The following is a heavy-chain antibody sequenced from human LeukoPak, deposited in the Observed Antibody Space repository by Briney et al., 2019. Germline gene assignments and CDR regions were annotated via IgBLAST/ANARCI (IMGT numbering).Heavy chain of an antibody. Sequence: PSETLSLTCTVSGGSINNYYWSWIRQPPGQGLEWIWYIYYSGSTNHNPSLKSRVSISVDMSKNQFSLKLRSVTAADTAVYYCARIVPYNYGYVDYWGQGTLVTVSS. V-gene: IGHV4-59*01. CDR3: ARIVPYNYGYVDY. D-gene: IGHD5-18*01. CDR1: GGSINNYY. CDR2: IYYSGST. J-gene: IGHJ4*02.